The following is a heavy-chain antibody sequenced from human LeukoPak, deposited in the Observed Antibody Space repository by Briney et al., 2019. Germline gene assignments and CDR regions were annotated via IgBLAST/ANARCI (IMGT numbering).Heavy chain of an antibody. J-gene: IGHJ5*02. CDR1: GFSFSRYD. CDR2: ISHDARNK. Sequence: GRSLRLSCVASGFSFSRYDMHWVRQAPGKGLEWVAVISHDARNKIYADSVKGRLTISRDNSKNTLYLQMSSLRTEDTAVYYCARAAAETGAFRDNWFDPWGQGTLVTVSS. V-gene: IGHV3-30*03. CDR3: ARAAAETGAFRDNWFDP. D-gene: IGHD6-19*01.